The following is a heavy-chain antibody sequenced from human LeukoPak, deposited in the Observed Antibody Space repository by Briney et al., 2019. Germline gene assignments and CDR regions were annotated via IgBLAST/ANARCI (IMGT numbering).Heavy chain of an antibody. D-gene: IGHD2-2*01. Sequence: GGSLRLSCAASGFTFSSYAMNWVRQAPGKGLEWVSATGSTGVSTFYADSVKGRFTVSRDNSKNTLSLQMNSLRTEDTAVYYCAKDPGVVPAHYFDYWGQGILVTVSS. CDR1: GFTFSSYA. CDR2: TGSTGVST. CDR3: AKDPGVVPAHYFDY. J-gene: IGHJ4*02. V-gene: IGHV3-23*01.